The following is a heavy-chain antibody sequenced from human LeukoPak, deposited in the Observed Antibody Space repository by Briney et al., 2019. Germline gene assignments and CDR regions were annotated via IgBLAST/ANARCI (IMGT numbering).Heavy chain of an antibody. J-gene: IGHJ4*02. CDR2: ISWNSGSI. D-gene: IGHD5-18*01. Sequence: GGSLRLSCAASAFTFDDYAMHWVRQAPGRGLEWVSGISWNSGSIAYADSVKGRFTISRDNAKNSLFLQMNSLRAEDTALYYCVKDRGGINYGLFDYWGQGTRVTVSS. CDR3: VKDRGGINYGLFDY. CDR1: AFTFDDYA. V-gene: IGHV3-9*01.